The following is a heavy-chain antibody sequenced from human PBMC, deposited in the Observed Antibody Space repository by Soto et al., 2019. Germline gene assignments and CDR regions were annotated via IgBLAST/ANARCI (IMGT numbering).Heavy chain of an antibody. D-gene: IGHD1-7*01. CDR2: IIPIFGTA. J-gene: IGHJ4*02. CDR1: GGGFSSYA. Sequence: SVKVSCKAAGGGFSSYAISWVRQAPGQGLEWMGGIIPIFGTANYAQKFQGRVTITADEPTSTAYMELSSLRSEDTAVYYCARAPKLELPLDYWGQGTLVTVSS. CDR3: ARAPKLELPLDY. V-gene: IGHV1-69*13.